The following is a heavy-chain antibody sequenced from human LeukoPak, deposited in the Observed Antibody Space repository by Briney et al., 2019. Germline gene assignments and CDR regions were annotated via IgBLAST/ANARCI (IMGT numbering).Heavy chain of an antibody. CDR3: ARDSAFDY. D-gene: IGHD6-25*01. J-gene: IGHJ4*02. V-gene: IGHV3-48*03. CDR2: ITGTGSRI. CDR1: GFTFSSYE. Sequence: GGSLRLPCAAPGFTFSSYEMNWVRQAPGKGLEWVSYITGTGSRIYYADSVKGRFTISRDNAKNSLYLQMNSLRAEDTAVYYCARDSAFDYWGQGTLVTVSS.